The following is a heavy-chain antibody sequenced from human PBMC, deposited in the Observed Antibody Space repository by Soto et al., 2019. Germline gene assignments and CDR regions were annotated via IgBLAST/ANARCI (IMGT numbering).Heavy chain of an antibody. Sequence: GGSLRLSCAASGFTFSNYDMNWVRQAPGKGLEWVSAISGSGGSTYYADSVNGRFTISRDNSRNTTYLQMNSLRAEDTAVYYCAKDPMTTVSFDYWGQGTLVTVSS. CDR3: AKDPMTTVSFDY. V-gene: IGHV3-23*01. CDR1: GFTFSNYD. J-gene: IGHJ4*02. CDR2: ISGSGGST. D-gene: IGHD4-17*01.